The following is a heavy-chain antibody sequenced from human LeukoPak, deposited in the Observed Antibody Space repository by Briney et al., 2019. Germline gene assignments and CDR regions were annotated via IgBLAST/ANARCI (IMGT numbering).Heavy chain of an antibody. CDR1: GFTFSNYW. D-gene: IGHD6-13*01. Sequence: GGSLRLSCAASGFTFSNYWMHWVRQAPGKGPVWVSRIKSDGSSTRFADSVQGRFTISRDNGKNTLYLQMDSLRAEDTAVYYCARGGETSNWYPGYFDYWGQGALVTVSS. J-gene: IGHJ4*02. V-gene: IGHV3-74*01. CDR2: IKSDGSST. CDR3: ARGGETSNWYPGYFDY.